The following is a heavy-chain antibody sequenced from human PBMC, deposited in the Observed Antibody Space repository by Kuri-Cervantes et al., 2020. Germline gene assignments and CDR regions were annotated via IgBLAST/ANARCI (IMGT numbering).Heavy chain of an antibody. V-gene: IGHV3-30*03. CDR2: ISYDGSNK. Sequence: GESLKISCAASGFTFSSYGMHWVRQAPGKGLEWVAVISYDGSNKYYADSVKGRFTISRDNSKNPLYLQMNSLRAEDAAVYYCARLYVEFDYWGQGTLVTVSS. D-gene: IGHD3-16*01. J-gene: IGHJ4*02. CDR3: ARLYVEFDY. CDR1: GFTFSSYG.